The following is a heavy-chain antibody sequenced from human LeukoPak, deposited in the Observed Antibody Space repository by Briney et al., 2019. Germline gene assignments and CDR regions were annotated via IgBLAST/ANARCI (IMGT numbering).Heavy chain of an antibody. Sequence: GGSLRLSCAASAFSFSGYSMNWVRQAPGKGLEWVAHIRGTSSAMNYAASVRGRFTISRDNAKNALFLEMSSLRAEDTAVYYCARDRDWSFDYWGQGTLVTVSS. D-gene: IGHD3-9*01. CDR3: ARDRDWSFDY. CDR1: AFSFSGYS. CDR2: IRGTSSAM. V-gene: IGHV3-48*04. J-gene: IGHJ4*02.